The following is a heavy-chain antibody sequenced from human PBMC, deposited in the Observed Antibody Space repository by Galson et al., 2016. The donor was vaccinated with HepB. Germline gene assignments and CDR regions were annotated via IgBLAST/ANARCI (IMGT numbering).Heavy chain of an antibody. CDR3: ARRLGGFDS. J-gene: IGHJ4*02. D-gene: IGHD3-16*01. V-gene: IGHV5-51*01. CDR1: GYSFATHW. Sequence: QSGAEVKKPGESLTISCKASGYSFATHWVAWVRQMPGKGLEWLGIIYPGDSDTRYSPSFRGQVTISVDKSISTAYLQLSSLKASDTAMYFCARRLGGFDSWGQGILVTVSS. CDR2: IYPGDSDT.